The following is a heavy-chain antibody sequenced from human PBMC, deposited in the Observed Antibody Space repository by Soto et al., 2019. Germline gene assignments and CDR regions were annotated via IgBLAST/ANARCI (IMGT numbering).Heavy chain of an antibody. Sequence: PGGSLRLSCAASGCTFSSYSMNWVRQAPGKGLEWVSYISSSSSTIYYADSVKGRFTISRDNAKNSLYLQMNSLRAEDTAVYYCARSPSFSGYELDPYYYYYMDVWGKGTTVTVSS. CDR2: ISSSSSTI. D-gene: IGHD5-12*01. CDR3: ARSPSFSGYELDPYYYYYMDV. J-gene: IGHJ6*03. CDR1: GCTFSSYS. V-gene: IGHV3-48*01.